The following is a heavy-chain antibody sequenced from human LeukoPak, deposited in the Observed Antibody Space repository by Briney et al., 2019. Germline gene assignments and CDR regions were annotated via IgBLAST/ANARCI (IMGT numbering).Heavy chain of an antibody. CDR1: GGSFSTYY. CDR3: ARCPATVTTRYYYYYMDV. Sequence: SETLSLTCAVYGGSFSTYYWSWIRQPPGKGLEWIGEINHSGSTNYNPSLKSRVTISVDTSKNQFSLKLSSVTAADTAVYYCARCPATVTTRYYYYYMDVWGKGTTVTVSS. CDR2: INHSGST. J-gene: IGHJ6*03. D-gene: IGHD4-17*01. V-gene: IGHV4-34*01.